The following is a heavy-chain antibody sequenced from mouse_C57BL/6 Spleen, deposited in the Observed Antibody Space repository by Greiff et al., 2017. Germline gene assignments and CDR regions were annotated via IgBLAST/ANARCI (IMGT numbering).Heavy chain of an antibody. J-gene: IGHJ2*01. CDR3: AREGKYVVFDY. CDR2: ISRGSSTI. D-gene: IGHD2-1*01. V-gene: IGHV5-17*01. Sequence: DVKLVESGGGLVKPGGSLKLSCAASGFTFSDYGMHWVRQAPEQGLEWVAYISRGSSTIYYADTVKGRCTISRDNATNTQFLQMTSLRSEDTAMSYCAREGKYVVFDYWGQGTTLTVSS. CDR1: GFTFSDYG.